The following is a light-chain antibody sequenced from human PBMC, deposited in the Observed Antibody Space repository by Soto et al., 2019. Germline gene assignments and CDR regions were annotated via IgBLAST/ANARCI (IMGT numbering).Light chain of an antibody. CDR3: QQCGSSPS. J-gene: IGKJ1*01. Sequence: EIVLTQSPGTLSLSPGERATLSCRASQSVSSSYLAWYQQKPGQAPRLLIYDTSSRATGIPDRFSGSGSGTDFTLAISRLESEDFAGYYCQQCGSSPSFGQGTKVELK. CDR2: DTS. V-gene: IGKV3-20*01. CDR1: QSVSSSY.